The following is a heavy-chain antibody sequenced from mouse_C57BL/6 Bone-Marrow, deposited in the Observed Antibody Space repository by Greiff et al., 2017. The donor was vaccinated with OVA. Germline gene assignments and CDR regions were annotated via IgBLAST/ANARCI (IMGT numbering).Heavy chain of an antibody. V-gene: IGHV1-55*01. CDR1: GYTFTSSW. Sequence: QVQLQQPGAELVKPGASVKMSCTASGYTFTSSWITWVKQRPGQGLEWIGDIYPGSGSTNYNQKFKSKATLTVDTSSSTAYMQLSSLTSEDSAVYYCARSSSCYAMDYWGQGTSVTVSS. J-gene: IGHJ4*01. D-gene: IGHD3-2*02. CDR3: ARSSSCYAMDY. CDR2: IYPGSGST.